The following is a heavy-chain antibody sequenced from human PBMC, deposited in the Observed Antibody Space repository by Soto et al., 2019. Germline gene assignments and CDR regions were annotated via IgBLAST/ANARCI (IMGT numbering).Heavy chain of an antibody. CDR3: ARGIGYCSSTSCYRHYYYYMDV. CDR1: GYTFTSYD. Sequence: ASVKVSCKASGYTFTSYDINWVRQATGQGLEWMGWMNPNSGNTGYAQKFQGRVTMTRNTSISTAYMELSSLRSEDTAVYCCARGIGYCSSTSCYRHYYYYMDVWG. V-gene: IGHV1-8*01. J-gene: IGHJ6*03. D-gene: IGHD2-2*01. CDR2: MNPNSGNT.